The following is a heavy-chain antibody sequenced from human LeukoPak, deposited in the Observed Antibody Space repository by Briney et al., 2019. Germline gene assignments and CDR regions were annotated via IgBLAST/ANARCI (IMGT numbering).Heavy chain of an antibody. D-gene: IGHD3-16*01. CDR1: GFTSSSYS. J-gene: IGHJ4*02. Sequence: GGSLRLSCAASGFTSSSYSMNWVRQAPGKGLEWVSSISSSSSYIYYADSVKGRFTISRDNAKNSLYLQMNSLRAEDTAVYYCARDKRGSVGGFFDYWGQGTLVTVSS. CDR2: ISSSSSYI. CDR3: ARDKRGSVGGFFDY. V-gene: IGHV3-21*01.